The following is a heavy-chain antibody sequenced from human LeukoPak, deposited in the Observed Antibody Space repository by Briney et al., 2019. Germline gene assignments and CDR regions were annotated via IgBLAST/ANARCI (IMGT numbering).Heavy chain of an antibody. CDR3: GRRGAYCGGDCYFDY. D-gene: IGHD2-21*01. V-gene: IGHV4-38-2*01. J-gene: IGHJ4*02. Sequence: SETLSLTCAVSGYSISSGYYWGWIRQPPGEGLGWIGSIYHSGSTYYNPSLKSRVTISVATSKNQFSLKLGPVAAADTAVYYCGRRGAYCGGDCYFDYWRQGTLVTVSS. CDR1: GYSISSGYY. CDR2: IYHSGST.